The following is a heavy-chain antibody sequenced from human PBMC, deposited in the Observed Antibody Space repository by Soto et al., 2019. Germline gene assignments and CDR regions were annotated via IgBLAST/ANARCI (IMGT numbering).Heavy chain of an antibody. Sequence: QVQLQESGPGLVKPSQTLSLTCTVSGASISSGDYYWTWIRQPPGKALEWIGSIYYNGNTYYNPSLKSRVTISVDPSNNQFSLKLSSVTAADTAVYYCARATYDSSTYYLDYWGQGTLVTVSS. D-gene: IGHD3-22*01. CDR3: ARATYDSSTYYLDY. CDR2: IYYNGNT. CDR1: GASISSGDYY. J-gene: IGHJ4*02. V-gene: IGHV4-30-4*01.